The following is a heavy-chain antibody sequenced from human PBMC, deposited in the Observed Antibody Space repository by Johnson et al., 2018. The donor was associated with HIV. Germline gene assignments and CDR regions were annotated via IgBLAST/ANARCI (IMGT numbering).Heavy chain of an antibody. V-gene: IGHV3-7*03. CDR3: ARVRPYNWNDVHAFDI. CDR2: IKPDGSEK. J-gene: IGHJ3*02. D-gene: IGHD1-20*01. Sequence: EQLVESGGGVVQPGRSLRLPCAASGFTLSSYWMSWVRQAPGKGLEWVANIKPDGSEKYYVDSVKGRFTISRDNAKNSLYLQMNRLRAEDTAVYYCARVRPYNWNDVHAFDIWGQGTMVTVSS. CDR1: GFTLSSYW.